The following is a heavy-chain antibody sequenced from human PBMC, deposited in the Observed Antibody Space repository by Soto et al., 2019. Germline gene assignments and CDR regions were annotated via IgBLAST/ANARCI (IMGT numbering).Heavy chain of an antibody. V-gene: IGHV3-7*03. CDR2: IKQDGSEQ. J-gene: IGHJ1*01. Sequence: SLRLSCTASGFTLGNYWMSWVRQAPGRGLEWVAKIKQDGSEQYYVDSVRGRFTISRDNGKNSLYLQMNGLRAEDTAVYYCAKDWRYCSAASCPLAEYFQHWGQGTLVTVSS. CDR3: AKDWRYCSAASCPLAEYFQH. CDR1: GFTLGNYW. D-gene: IGHD2-15*01.